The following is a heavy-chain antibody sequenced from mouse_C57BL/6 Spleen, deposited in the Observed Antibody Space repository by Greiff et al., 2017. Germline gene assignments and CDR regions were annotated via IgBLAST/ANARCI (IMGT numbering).Heavy chain of an antibody. CDR3: ARREYYYGSSYGAMDY. CDR2: INPNNGGT. J-gene: IGHJ4*01. CDR1: GYTFTDYY. D-gene: IGHD1-1*01. Sequence: EVQLQQSGPELVKPGASVKISCKASGYTFTDYYMNWVKQSHGKSLEWIGDINPNNGGTSYNQKFKGKATLTVDKSSSTAYMELRSLTSEDSAVYYCARREYYYGSSYGAMDYWGQGTSVTVSS. V-gene: IGHV1-26*01.